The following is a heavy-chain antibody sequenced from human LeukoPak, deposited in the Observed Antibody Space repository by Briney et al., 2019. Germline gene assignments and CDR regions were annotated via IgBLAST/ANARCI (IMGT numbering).Heavy chain of an antibody. CDR3: TREVWGSTFPDY. CDR2: THHSGAT. D-gene: IGHD7-27*01. CDR1: GYSISSGYF. J-gene: IGHJ4*02. V-gene: IGHV4-38-2*02. Sequence: SETLSLTCDVSGYSISSGYFWGWIRQPPGKGPEWIATTHHSGATYYNPSLKSRVTLSVDTSKNQVSLKMTSVTAADTAVYYCTREVWGSTFPDYWGQGTLVTVSS.